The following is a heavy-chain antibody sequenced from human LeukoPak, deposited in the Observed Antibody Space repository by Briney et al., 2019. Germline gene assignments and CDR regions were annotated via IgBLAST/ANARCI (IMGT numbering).Heavy chain of an antibody. V-gene: IGHV3-30*03. CDR1: GFTFSSYG. Sequence: GRSLRLSCAASGFTFSSYGMHWVRQAPGKGLEWVAVISYDGSNKYYADSVKGRFTISRDNSKNTLYLQMNSLRAEDTAVYYCAREWDIVVVPAAIPVFDYWGQGTLVTVSS. D-gene: IGHD2-2*02. J-gene: IGHJ4*02. CDR3: AREWDIVVVPAAIPVFDY. CDR2: ISYDGSNK.